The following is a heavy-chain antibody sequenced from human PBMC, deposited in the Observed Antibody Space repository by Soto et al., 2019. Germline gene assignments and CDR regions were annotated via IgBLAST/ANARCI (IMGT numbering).Heavy chain of an antibody. Sequence: GGSLRLSCAASGFTVSSNYMSWVRQAPGKGLEWGSVIYSGGSTYYADSVKGRFTISRDTSKNTLYLQMNSLRAEDTAVYYCAGDRRRLRYGTDVWGQGTTVTVSS. J-gene: IGHJ6*02. CDR3: AGDRRRLRYGTDV. CDR2: IYSGGST. CDR1: GFTVSSNY. V-gene: IGHV3-53*01. D-gene: IGHD3-22*01.